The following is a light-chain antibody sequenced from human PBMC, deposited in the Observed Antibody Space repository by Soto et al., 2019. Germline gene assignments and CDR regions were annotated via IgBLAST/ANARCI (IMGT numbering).Light chain of an antibody. V-gene: IGKV3-20*01. Sequence: EIVLTQSPGTLSLSPGERATLSCRASQSVSSSYLAWYQQKPGQTPRLLIYGASTRATGIPDRFSGSESGTDFTFIINRLEPEDFAVYYCHQYGSSPGTFGPGTKVVIK. CDR2: GAS. CDR1: QSVSSSY. J-gene: IGKJ3*01. CDR3: HQYGSSPGT.